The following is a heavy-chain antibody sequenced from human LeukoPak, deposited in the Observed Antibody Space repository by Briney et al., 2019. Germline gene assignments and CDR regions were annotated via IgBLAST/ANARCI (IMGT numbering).Heavy chain of an antibody. CDR1: GYSISSGYY. D-gene: IGHD2-15*01. CDR2: IYHSEST. V-gene: IGHV4-38-2*01. CDR3: ARLGNCSGGTCYSVGFYFDY. J-gene: IGHJ4*02. Sequence: SETLSLTCVVSGYSISSGYYWGWIRQPPGKGLEWIGIIYHSESTYYNPSLKSRVTISVDTSKNQFSLKLSSVTAADTAVYHCARLGNCSGGTCYSVGFYFDYWGRGALVTVSS.